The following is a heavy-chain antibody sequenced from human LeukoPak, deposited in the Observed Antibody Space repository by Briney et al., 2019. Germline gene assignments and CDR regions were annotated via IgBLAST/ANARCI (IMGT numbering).Heavy chain of an antibody. CDR3: ASLGYCSGGSCYSGDY. Sequence: SETLSLTCAVYGGSFSGYYWSWIRQPPGKGLEWIGEINHSGSTNYNPSLKSRVTISVDTSKNQFSLKLSSVTAADTAVYYCASLGYCSGGSCYSGDYWGQGTLVTVSS. CDR2: INHSGST. V-gene: IGHV4-34*01. CDR1: GGSFSGYY. D-gene: IGHD2-15*01. J-gene: IGHJ4*02.